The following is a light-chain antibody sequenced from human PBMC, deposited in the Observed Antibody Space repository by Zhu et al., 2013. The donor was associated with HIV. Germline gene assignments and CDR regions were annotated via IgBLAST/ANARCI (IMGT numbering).Light chain of an antibody. Sequence: DIVLTQSPGTLSLSPGERATLSCRASQSVRGDFLAWYQQKPGQAPRVVIYGASSRATGIPARFSGSGSGTEFTLTISSLEPEDVAVYYCQQRTKWPAFGGGTKVEIK. CDR3: QQRTKWPA. CDR1: QSVRGDF. V-gene: IGKV3D-20*02. J-gene: IGKJ4*01. CDR2: GAS.